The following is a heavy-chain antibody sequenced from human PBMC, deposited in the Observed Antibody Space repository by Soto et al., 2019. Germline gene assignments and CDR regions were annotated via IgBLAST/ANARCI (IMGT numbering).Heavy chain of an antibody. CDR3: ARQVVVVPAAKGGRFDP. V-gene: IGHV3-7*01. D-gene: IGHD2-2*01. Sequence: GGSLRLSCAASGFTFSSYWMSWVRQAPGKGLEWVANIKQDGSEKYYVDSVKGRFTISRDNAKNSLYLQMNSLRAEDTAGYYCARQVVVVPAAKGGRFDPWGQGTLVTVSS. J-gene: IGHJ5*02. CDR2: IKQDGSEK. CDR1: GFTFSSYW.